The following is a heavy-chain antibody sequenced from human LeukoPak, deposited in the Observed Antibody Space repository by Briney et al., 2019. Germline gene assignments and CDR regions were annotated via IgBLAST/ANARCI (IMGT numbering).Heavy chain of an antibody. V-gene: IGHV4-59*08. Sequence: KPSETLSLTCTVSGGSISSYYWSWIRQPPGKGLEWIGYIYYSGSTNYNPSLKSRVTISVDTSKNQFSLKLSSVTAADTAVYYCARLGSSSWPFDYWGQGTLVTVSS. D-gene: IGHD6-13*01. CDR3: ARLGSSSWPFDY. J-gene: IGHJ4*02. CDR1: GGSISSYY. CDR2: IYYSGST.